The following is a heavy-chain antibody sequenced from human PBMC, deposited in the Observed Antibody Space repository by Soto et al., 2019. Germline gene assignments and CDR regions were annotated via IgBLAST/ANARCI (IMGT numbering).Heavy chain of an antibody. J-gene: IGHJ6*02. CDR3: ASGRFLEWLLYPNYYYYYGMDV. D-gene: IGHD3-3*01. V-gene: IGHV4-34*01. CDR2: INHSGST. Sequence: SETLSLTCAVYGGSFSGYYWSWIRQPPGKGLEWIGEINHSGSTNYNPSLKSRVAISVDTSKNQFSLKLSSVTAADTAVYYCASGRFLEWLLYPNYYYYYGMDVWGQGTTVTVSS. CDR1: GGSFSGYY.